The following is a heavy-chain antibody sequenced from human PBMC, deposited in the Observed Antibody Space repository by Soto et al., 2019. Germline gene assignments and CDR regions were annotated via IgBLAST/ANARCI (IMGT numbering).Heavy chain of an antibody. CDR2: IIPIFGAA. J-gene: IGHJ6*02. CDR3: ARDRVKEQLVAYYGMDV. D-gene: IGHD6-6*01. Sequence: GASVKVSFKASGGTFSSYAISWLRQAPGQGLEGMGGIIPIFGAANYAQKFQGRVTITADESTSTAYMELSSLRSEDTAVYYCARDRVKEQLVAYYGMDVWGQGTTVTVSS. V-gene: IGHV1-69*13. CDR1: GGTFSSYA.